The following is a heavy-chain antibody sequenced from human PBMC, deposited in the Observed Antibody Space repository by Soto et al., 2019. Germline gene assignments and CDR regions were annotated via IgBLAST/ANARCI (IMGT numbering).Heavy chain of an antibody. V-gene: IGHV3-30*14. Sequence: PGGFLRLSCAASGFNFSIYGMHWVRQAPGKGLEWVAVISYDGSRTHYADSVKGRFTISRDNSKNTAYLQMSSLRPEDTAVYYCVKGEYYYDGSAYYPFDYWGQGRMVTVSS. CDR2: ISYDGSRT. D-gene: IGHD3-22*01. CDR3: VKGEYYYDGSAYYPFDY. J-gene: IGHJ4*02. CDR1: GFNFSIYG.